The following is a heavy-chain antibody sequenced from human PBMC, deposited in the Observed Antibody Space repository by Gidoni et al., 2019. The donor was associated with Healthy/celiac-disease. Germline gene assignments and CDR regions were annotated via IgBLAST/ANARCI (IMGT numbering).Heavy chain of an antibody. CDR3: ARAPGGYYDSSGQVLYYYYGMDG. CDR2: IIPILGIA. Sequence: QVQLVQSGAEVQKPGSSVKVSCKASGGTFSSYPISWVRQAPGQGLEWMGRIIPILGIANYAQKFQGRVTITADKSTSTAYMELSSLRSEDTAVYYCARAPGGYYDSSGQVLYYYYGMDGWGQGTTVTVSS. J-gene: IGHJ6*02. V-gene: IGHV1-69*02. CDR1: GGTFSSYP. D-gene: IGHD3-22*01.